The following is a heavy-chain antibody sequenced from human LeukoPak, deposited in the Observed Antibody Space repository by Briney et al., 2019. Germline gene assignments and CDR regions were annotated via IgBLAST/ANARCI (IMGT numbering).Heavy chain of an antibody. CDR2: IYYSGST. CDR1: GGSINSYY. J-gene: IGHJ4*02. D-gene: IGHD6-19*01. CDR3: ARGSGWSTDFDY. Sequence: SETLSLTCTVSGGSINSYYWSWVRQPPGKGLEWIGYIYYSGSTNYNPSLKSGGTISVDTSKKQFSLKLSSVTAADTAVYYCARGSGWSTDFDYWGQGTLVTVSP. V-gene: IGHV4-59*01.